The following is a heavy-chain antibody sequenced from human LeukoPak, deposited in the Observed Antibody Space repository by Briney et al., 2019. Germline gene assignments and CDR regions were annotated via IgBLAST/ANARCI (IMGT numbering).Heavy chain of an antibody. CDR2: IYSGGST. V-gene: IGHV3-53*01. J-gene: IGHJ4*02. CDR3: AARSRGYSSSWY. CDR1: GFTVSSNY. D-gene: IGHD6-13*01. Sequence: PGGSLRPSCAASGFTVSSNYMSWVRQAPGKGLEWVSVIYSGGSTYYADSVKGRFTISRDNSKNTLYLQMNSLRAEDTAVYYCAARSRGYSSSWYWGQGTLVTVSS.